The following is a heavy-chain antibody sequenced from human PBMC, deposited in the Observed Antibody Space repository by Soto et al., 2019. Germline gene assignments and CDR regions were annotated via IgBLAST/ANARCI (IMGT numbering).Heavy chain of an antibody. Sequence: SGPTLVNPTQTLTLTCTFSGFSLSTSGMCVSWIRQPPGKALEWLALIDWDDDKYYSTSLKTRLTISKDTSKNQVVLTMTNMDPVDTATYYCARIRQDILTCYIHREYYCYGMDVWGQGTTVTVSS. CDR1: GFSLSTSGMC. J-gene: IGHJ6*01. D-gene: IGHD3-9*01. V-gene: IGHV2-70*01. CDR2: IDWDDDK. CDR3: ARIRQDILTCYIHREYYCYGMDV.